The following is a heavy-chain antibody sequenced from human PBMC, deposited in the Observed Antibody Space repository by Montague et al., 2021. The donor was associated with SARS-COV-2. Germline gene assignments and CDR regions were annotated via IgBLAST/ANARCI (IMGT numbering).Heavy chain of an antibody. CDR3: AIPMVRGFSRAFDI. J-gene: IGHJ3*02. CDR2: INHSGST. V-gene: IGHV4-34*01. Sequence: SETLSLTCAVYGGPFSGYYWSWIRQPPGKGLEWIGEINHSGSTNYNPPLKSRVTISVDTSKNQFSLKLSSVTAADTAVYYCAIPMVRGFSRAFDIWGQGTMVTVSS. D-gene: IGHD3-10*01. CDR1: GGPFSGYY.